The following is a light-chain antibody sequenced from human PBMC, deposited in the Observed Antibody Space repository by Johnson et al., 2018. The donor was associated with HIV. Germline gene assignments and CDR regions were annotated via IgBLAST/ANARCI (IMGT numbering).Light chain of an antibody. CDR2: DNN. Sequence: QSVLTQPPSVSAAPGQKVTISCSGSSSNIGNNYVSWYQQLTGTAPKLLIYDNNKRPSGIPDRFSGSKSGTSATLGITGLQTGDEADYYCGTWDSNLSAYVFGSGTKVTVL. V-gene: IGLV1-51*01. J-gene: IGLJ1*01. CDR3: GTWDSNLSAYV. CDR1: SSNIGNNY.